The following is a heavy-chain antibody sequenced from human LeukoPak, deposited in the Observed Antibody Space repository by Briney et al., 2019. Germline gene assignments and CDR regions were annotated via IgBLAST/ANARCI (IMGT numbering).Heavy chain of an antibody. D-gene: IGHD4-17*01. CDR2: ISSSGSTI. J-gene: IGHJ4*02. CDR3: SVETYGDYVDY. CDR1: GFTFSSYE. Sequence: GGSLRLSCAGSGFTFSSYEMNWVRQAPGKGLEWVSYISSSGSTIYYADSVKGRFTISRDNAKNSLYLQMNSLRAEDTAVYYCSVETYGDYVDYWGQGTLVTVSS. V-gene: IGHV3-48*03.